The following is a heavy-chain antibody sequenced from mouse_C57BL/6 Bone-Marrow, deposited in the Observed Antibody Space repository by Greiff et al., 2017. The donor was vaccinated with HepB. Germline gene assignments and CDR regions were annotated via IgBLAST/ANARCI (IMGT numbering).Heavy chain of an antibody. Sequence: QVQLQQPGTELVKPGASVKLSCKASGYTFTSYWMHWVKQRPGQGLEWIGNINPSNGGTNYNEKFKSKDTLTVDKSSSTAYMQLSSLTSEDSAVYYCAREGLRRETWFAYWGQVTLVTVSA. D-gene: IGHD2-4*01. CDR1: GYTFTSYW. J-gene: IGHJ3*01. CDR3: AREGLRRETWFAY. CDR2: INPSNGGT. V-gene: IGHV1-53*01.